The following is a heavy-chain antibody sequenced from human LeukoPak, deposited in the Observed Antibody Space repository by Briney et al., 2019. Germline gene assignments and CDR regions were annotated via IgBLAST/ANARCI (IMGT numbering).Heavy chain of an antibody. J-gene: IGHJ4*02. V-gene: IGHV4-61*02. CDR1: GGSISSGSYY. D-gene: IGHD2-8*01. Sequence: PSETLSLTCTVSGGSISSGSYYWSWIRQPAGKGLEWIGRIYTSGSTNYNPSLKSRGTMAVDTSNNQFSLRLSSVTAADTAVYYCAREVNGVCYLWGQGTLVTVSS. CDR3: AREVNGVCYL. CDR2: IYTSGST.